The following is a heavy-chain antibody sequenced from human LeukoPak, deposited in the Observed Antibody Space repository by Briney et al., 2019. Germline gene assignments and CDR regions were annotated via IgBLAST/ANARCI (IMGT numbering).Heavy chain of an antibody. CDR2: ISYDGSNK. Sequence: GRSLRLSCAASGFTFSSYAMHWVRQAPGKGLEWVAVISYDGSNKYYADSVKGRFTISRDNSKNTLYLQMNSLRAEDTAVYYCAKAILGATGPWDYWGQGTLVTVSS. CDR1: GFTFSSYA. J-gene: IGHJ4*02. CDR3: AKAILGATGPWDY. D-gene: IGHD1-26*01. V-gene: IGHV3-30-3*01.